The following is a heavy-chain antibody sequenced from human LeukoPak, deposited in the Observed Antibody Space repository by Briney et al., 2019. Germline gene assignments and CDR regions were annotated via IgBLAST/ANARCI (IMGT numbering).Heavy chain of an antibody. Sequence: GGSLRLSCAASGFTVSSNYMSWVRQAPGKGLEWVSVIYSGSSTYYADSVKGRFTISRDNSKNTLYLQMNSLRAEDTAVYYCARLSGRYYFDYWGQGTLVTVSS. CDR3: ARLSGRYYFDY. J-gene: IGHJ4*02. CDR1: GFTVSSNY. D-gene: IGHD1-26*01. V-gene: IGHV3-53*01. CDR2: IYSGSST.